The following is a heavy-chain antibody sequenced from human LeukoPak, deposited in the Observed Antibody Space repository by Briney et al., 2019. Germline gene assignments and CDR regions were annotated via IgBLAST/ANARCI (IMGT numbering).Heavy chain of an antibody. Sequence: ASVKVSCKASGYTFTGYYMHWVRQAPGQGLEWMGWINPNSGGTNYAQKFQGRVTMTRDTSISTAYMELSSLRSEDTAVYYCARVGVVRGFYYYYYMDVWGKGTTVTVSS. J-gene: IGHJ6*03. CDR3: ARVGVVRGFYYYYYMDV. CDR1: GYTFTGYY. D-gene: IGHD3-10*01. V-gene: IGHV1-2*02. CDR2: INPNSGGT.